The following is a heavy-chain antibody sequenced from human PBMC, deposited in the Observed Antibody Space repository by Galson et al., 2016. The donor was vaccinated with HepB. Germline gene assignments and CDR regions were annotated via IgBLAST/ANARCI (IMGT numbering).Heavy chain of an antibody. Sequence: SVKVSCKASGYPFTNYYLHWVRQAPGQGFEWMGIIKPSGGDTRYAQKFQDRVTMTRDTSTNTVYMELSSLRSEDTAIYYCARDLTIFRVVPDAFDIWGQGTMVTASS. D-gene: IGHD3-3*01. CDR3: ARDLTIFRVVPDAFDI. J-gene: IGHJ3*02. V-gene: IGHV1-46*01. CDR2: IKPSGGDT. CDR1: GYPFTNYY.